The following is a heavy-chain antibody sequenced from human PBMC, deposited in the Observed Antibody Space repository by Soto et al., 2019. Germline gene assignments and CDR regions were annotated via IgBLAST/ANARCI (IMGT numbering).Heavy chain of an antibody. CDR2: INAGNGNT. Sequence: QVQLVQSGAEEKKPGASVKVSCKASGYTFTSYAMHWVRQAPGQRLEWMGWINAGNGNTKYSQKFQGRVTITRDTSASTAYMELSSLRSEDTAVYFFSGESYGGEFDYWGQGTLVTVSS. D-gene: IGHD4-17*01. CDR1: GYTFTSYA. V-gene: IGHV1-3*05. CDR3: SGESYGGEFDY. J-gene: IGHJ4*02.